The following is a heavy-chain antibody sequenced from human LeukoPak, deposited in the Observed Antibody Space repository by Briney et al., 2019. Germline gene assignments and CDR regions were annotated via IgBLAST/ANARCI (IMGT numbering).Heavy chain of an antibody. J-gene: IGHJ5*02. Sequence: SGTLSLTCAVSGGSISSSNWWSWVRPPPGKGLEWIGEIYHSGSTNYNPSLKSRVTISVDTSKNQFSLKLSSVTAADTAVYYCARNIAAAGPSWFDPWGQGTLVTVSS. CDR1: GGSISSSNW. V-gene: IGHV4-4*02. CDR2: IYHSGST. D-gene: IGHD6-13*01. CDR3: ARNIAAAGPSWFDP.